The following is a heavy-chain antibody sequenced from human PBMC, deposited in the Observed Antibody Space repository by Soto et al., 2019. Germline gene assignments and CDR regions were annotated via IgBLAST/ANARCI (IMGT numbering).Heavy chain of an antibody. CDR3: ARXVVVVAATQIYYYGMDV. V-gene: IGHV4-31*03. J-gene: IGHJ6*01. D-gene: IGHD2-15*01. Sequence: PSGTLSLTCTVSGGSISSGGYYWSWIRQHPGKGLEWIGYIYYSGSTYYNPSLKSRVTISVDTSKNQFSLKLSSVTAADTAVYYCARXVVVVAATQIYYYGMDVRGQGTTVTVSS. CDR2: IYYSGST. CDR1: GGSISSGGYY.